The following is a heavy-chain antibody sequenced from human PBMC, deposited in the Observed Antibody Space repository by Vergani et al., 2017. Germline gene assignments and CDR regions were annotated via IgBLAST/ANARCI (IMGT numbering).Heavy chain of an antibody. CDR2: INTNTGNP. CDR1: GYTFTTYA. CDR3: ARDPRVREGPGGRFEY. D-gene: IGHD3-10*01. V-gene: IGHV7-4-1*02. Sequence: QVQLVQSGSELKKPGASVKVSCKASGYTFTTYAMNWVRQAPGQGLEWMGWINTNTGNPTYAPGFTGRFVFSLDTSVSTTYLHISSLEPEDTAVYYCARDPRVREGPGGRFEYWGQGTLVTVSS. J-gene: IGHJ4*02.